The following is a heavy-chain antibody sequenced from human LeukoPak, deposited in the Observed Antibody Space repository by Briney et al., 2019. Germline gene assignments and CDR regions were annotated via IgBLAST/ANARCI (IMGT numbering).Heavy chain of an antibody. CDR1: GFTFSSYG. CDR3: ARPIPSYSSSWYGNFDY. CDR2: IRYDGSNK. D-gene: IGHD6-13*01. Sequence: GGSLRLSYAASGFTFSSYGMHWVRQAPGKGLEWGACIRYDGSNKYYADSVKGRFTISRDNSKNTLYLQMNSLRAEDTAVYYCARPIPSYSSSWYGNFDYWGQGTLVTVSS. J-gene: IGHJ4*02. V-gene: IGHV3-30*02.